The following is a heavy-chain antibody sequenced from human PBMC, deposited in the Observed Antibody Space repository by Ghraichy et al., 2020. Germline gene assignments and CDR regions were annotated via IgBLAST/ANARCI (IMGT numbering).Heavy chain of an antibody. J-gene: IGHJ4*02. D-gene: IGHD6-13*01. CDR2: IKQDGSEK. Sequence: GESLNISCAASGFTFSSYWMSWVRQAPGKGLEWVANIKQDGSEKYYVDSVKGRFTISRDNAKNSLYLQMNSLRAEDTAVYYCARFLSSWYSGYFDYWGQGTLVTVSS. CDR1: GFTFSSYW. V-gene: IGHV3-7*01. CDR3: ARFLSSWYSGYFDY.